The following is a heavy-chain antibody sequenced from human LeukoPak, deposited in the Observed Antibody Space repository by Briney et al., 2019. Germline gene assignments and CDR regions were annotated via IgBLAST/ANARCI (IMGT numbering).Heavy chain of an antibody. V-gene: IGHV1-2*02. CDR2: INPNSGGT. Sequence: ASVKVSCKASGYTFTGYYMHWVRQAPGQGLEWMGWINPNSGGTNYAQKFQGRVTMTRDTSISTAYMELSRLRSDDTAVYYCARTALKAMVRGVTPGFDPWGQGTLVTVSS. CDR1: GYTFTGYY. D-gene: IGHD3-10*01. CDR3: ARTALKAMVRGVTPGFDP. J-gene: IGHJ5*02.